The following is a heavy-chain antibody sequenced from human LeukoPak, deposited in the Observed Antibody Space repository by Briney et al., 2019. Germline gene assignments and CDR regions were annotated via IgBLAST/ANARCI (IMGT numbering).Heavy chain of an antibody. V-gene: IGHV4-39*07. Sequence: SETLSLTCTVSGGSISSSSYYWGWIRQPPGKGLEWIGSIYYSGSTYYNPSLKSRVTISVDTSKNQFSLQLNSVTPEDTAVYYCARVRSGIFEYWGQGTLVTVSS. CDR1: GGSISSSSYY. J-gene: IGHJ4*02. CDR3: ARVRSGIFEY. CDR2: IYYSGST. D-gene: IGHD3-10*01.